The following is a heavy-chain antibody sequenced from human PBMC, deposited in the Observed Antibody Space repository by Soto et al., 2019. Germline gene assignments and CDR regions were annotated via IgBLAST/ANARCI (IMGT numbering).Heavy chain of an antibody. CDR3: AVDAQCSSTTCRGAFDM. Sequence: EVQLVESGGGLVKPGGSLRLSCAASGFTFTDVWMTWVRQAPGKGLEWVGRIKRKIDGETTDYAAPVKGRFTISRGDIKNSLFLQTKSLKSEDTAVYYCAVDAQCSSTTCRGAFDMWGQGKMVTVSS. CDR2: IKRKIDGETT. V-gene: IGHV3-15*01. CDR1: GFTFTDVW. J-gene: IGHJ3*02. D-gene: IGHD2-2*01.